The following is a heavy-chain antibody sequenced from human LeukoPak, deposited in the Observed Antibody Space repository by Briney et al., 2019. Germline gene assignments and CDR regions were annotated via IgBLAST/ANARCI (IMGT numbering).Heavy chain of an antibody. CDR2: IYPGDSDS. Sequence: GESLKISCKGSGYNFASYWIGWVRQMPGKGLEWMGIIYPGDSDSRYSPSFQGQVTISADKSISTAYLQWSSLKASDTAMYYCARHNRIMTDNWGQGTLVTVSS. CDR1: GYNFASYW. J-gene: IGHJ4*02. D-gene: IGHD3-16*01. CDR3: ARHNRIMTDN. V-gene: IGHV5-51*01.